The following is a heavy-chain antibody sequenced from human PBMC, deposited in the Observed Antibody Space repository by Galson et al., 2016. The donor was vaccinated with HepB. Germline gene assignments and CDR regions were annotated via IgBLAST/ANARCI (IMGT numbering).Heavy chain of an antibody. CDR3: ARHRTPHYDDSSGYYYGDAFDI. Sequence: SVKVSCKASGYTFNTYAISWVRQAPGQGLEWMGWVSAYNGNTVYAQKFQDRVTMTTDTATSTAYMELRSLRSDDTGVYYCARHRTPHYDDSSGYYYGDAFDIWGQGTMVTVSS. CDR1: GYTFNTYA. D-gene: IGHD3-22*01. CDR2: VSAYNGNT. V-gene: IGHV1-18*01. J-gene: IGHJ3*02.